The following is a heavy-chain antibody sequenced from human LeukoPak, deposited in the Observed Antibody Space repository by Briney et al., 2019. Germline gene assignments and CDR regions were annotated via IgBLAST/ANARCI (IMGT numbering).Heavy chain of an antibody. D-gene: IGHD2-2*01. J-gene: IGHJ6*03. V-gene: IGHV3-21*01. Sequence: GGSLRLSCAASGFTFSSYSMNWVRQAPGKGLEWVSSISSSSSYIYYADSVKGRFTISRDNAKNSLYLQMNSLRAEDTAVYYCARDVVRYCSSTSCSGYYYYMDVWGKGTTVTVSS. CDR1: GFTFSSYS. CDR3: ARDVVRYCSSTSCSGYYYYMDV. CDR2: ISSSSSYI.